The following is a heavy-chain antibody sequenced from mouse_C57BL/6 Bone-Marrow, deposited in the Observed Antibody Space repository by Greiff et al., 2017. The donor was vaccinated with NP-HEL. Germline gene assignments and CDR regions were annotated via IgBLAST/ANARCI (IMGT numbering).Heavy chain of an antibody. CDR2: ISYDGSN. D-gene: IGHD2-3*01. V-gene: IGHV3-6*01. Sequence: EVKLMESGPGLVKPSQSLSLTCSVTGYSITSGYYWNWIRQFPGNKLEWMGYISYDGSNNYNPSLKNRISITRDTSKNQFFLKLNSVTTEDTATYYCARLGYYRGNYWGQGTTLTVSS. CDR3: ARLGYYRGNY. CDR1: GYSITSGYY. J-gene: IGHJ2*01.